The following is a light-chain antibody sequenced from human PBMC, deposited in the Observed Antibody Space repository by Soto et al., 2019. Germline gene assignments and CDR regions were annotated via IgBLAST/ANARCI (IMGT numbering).Light chain of an antibody. CDR2: DAS. J-gene: IGKJ2*01. V-gene: IGKV1-5*01. Sequence: DIRMTQSPSTLSAVVGDRVTITCRASESVSSSVAWYQQKPGKAPKLLIYDASTLESGVPSRFSGSGFGTDFTFTITGLQPEDIGTYFCQQYEELPYTFGQGTKLEI. CDR3: QQYEELPYT. CDR1: ESVSSS.